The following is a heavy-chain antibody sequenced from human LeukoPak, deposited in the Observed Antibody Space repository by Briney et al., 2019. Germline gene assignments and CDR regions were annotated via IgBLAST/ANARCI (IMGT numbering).Heavy chain of an antibody. CDR1: RGAISNWY. Sequence: SETLSLTCTVSRGAISNWYWSWIRQPADKGLEWIGRIYDSGSTEYNPSLRSRVIMSVDTSKNEFSLKLSSVTAADTAVYYCARTTGHYLFDQWGQGTLVIVSS. V-gene: IGHV4-4*07. CDR3: ARTTGHYLFDQ. D-gene: IGHD3-3*01. CDR2: IYDSGST. J-gene: IGHJ4*02.